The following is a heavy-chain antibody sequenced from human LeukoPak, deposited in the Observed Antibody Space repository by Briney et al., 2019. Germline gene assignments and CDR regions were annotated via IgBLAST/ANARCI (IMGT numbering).Heavy chain of an antibody. Sequence: GGSLRLSCAAPGFIFRTYGMTWVRQAPGKGLEWVSVISGSGGSTYYADSVKGRFTISRDNSKNTLYLQMNSLRAEDTVVYYCARDDREFNSAWYYPMDYWGQGTLVTVSS. J-gene: IGHJ4*02. CDR3: ARDDREFNSAWYYPMDY. V-gene: IGHV3-23*01. CDR1: GFIFRTYG. D-gene: IGHD6-19*01. CDR2: ISGSGGST.